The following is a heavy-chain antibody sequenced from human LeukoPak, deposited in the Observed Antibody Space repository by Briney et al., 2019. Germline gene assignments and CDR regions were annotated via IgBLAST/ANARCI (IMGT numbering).Heavy chain of an antibody. D-gene: IGHD3-10*01. CDR2: INPNSGGT. CDR1: GYTFTGYY. J-gene: IGHJ6*03. CDR3: ARAILWFGAPYYMDV. Sequence: GASVKVSCKASGYTFTGYYMHWVRQAPGQGVEWLGWINPNSGGTNYAQKFQGRVTMTRDTSISTAYMELSRLRSDDTAVYYCARAILWFGAPYYMDVWGKGTTVTVSS. V-gene: IGHV1-2*02.